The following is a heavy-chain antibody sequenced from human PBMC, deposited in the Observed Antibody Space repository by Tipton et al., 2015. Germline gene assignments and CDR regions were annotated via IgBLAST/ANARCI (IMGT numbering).Heavy chain of an antibody. CDR3: ARARGRHGGLFDS. J-gene: IGHJ4*02. CDR2: TYHSGDS. Sequence: TLSLTCAVSAYPISSGYYWGWIRQPPGKGLEWIGSTYHSGDSYYNPSLKSRVTISVDTSKTQFSLKMSSVTASDTAVYYCARARGRHGGLFDSWGQGILVTVSS. CDR1: AYPISSGYY. V-gene: IGHV4-38-2*01. D-gene: IGHD4-23*01.